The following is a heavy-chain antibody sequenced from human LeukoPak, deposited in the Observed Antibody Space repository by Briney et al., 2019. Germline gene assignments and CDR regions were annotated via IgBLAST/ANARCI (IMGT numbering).Heavy chain of an antibody. CDR3: ARGESIAGLGY. Sequence: ASVKVSCKASGYTFTGYYMHWVRQAPGQGLEWMGWINPNSGGINYAQKFQGRVTMTRDTSISTAYMELSRLRSDDTAVYYCARGESIAGLGYWGQGTLVTVSS. CDR1: GYTFTGYY. V-gene: IGHV1-2*02. CDR2: INPNSGGI. J-gene: IGHJ4*02. D-gene: IGHD6-6*01.